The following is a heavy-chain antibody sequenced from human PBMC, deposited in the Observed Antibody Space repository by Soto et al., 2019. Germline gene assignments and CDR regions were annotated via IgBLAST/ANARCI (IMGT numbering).Heavy chain of an antibody. CDR1: GDSVTNYF. CDR2: MYHGGRT. V-gene: IGHV4-59*02. D-gene: IGHD2-8*01. J-gene: IGHJ4*02. CDR3: ARDPGYCTNGVCPIFDF. Sequence: SETLSLTCTVSGDSVTNYFWSWMRQAPGKGLEWIGHMYHGGRTNYSPSLKSRVTMSLDSSKNQFSLNLSSVTAADTAVYFCARDPGYCTNGVCPIFDFWGQGVLVTVS.